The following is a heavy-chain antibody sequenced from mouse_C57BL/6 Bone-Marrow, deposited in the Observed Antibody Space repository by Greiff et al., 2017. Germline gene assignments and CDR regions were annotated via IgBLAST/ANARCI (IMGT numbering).Heavy chain of an antibody. J-gene: IGHJ2*01. CDR3: ARYKWDYDNFDY. CDR1: GYSITSDY. Sequence: EVKLVESGPGLAKPSQTLSLTCSVTGYSITSDYWNWIRKFPGNKLEYMGYISYSGSTHSNPPLKSRISITRDTSKNQYYLQLNSVTTEDTATYYCARYKWDYDNFDYWGQGTTLTVSS. D-gene: IGHD2-4*01. V-gene: IGHV3-8*01. CDR2: ISYSGST.